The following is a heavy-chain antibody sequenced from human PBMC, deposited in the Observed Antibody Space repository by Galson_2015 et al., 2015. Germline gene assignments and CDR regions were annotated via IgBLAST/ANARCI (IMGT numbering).Heavy chain of an antibody. CDR1: GGSFSGYY. D-gene: IGHD3-3*01. CDR2: INHSGST. Sequence: ETLSLTCAVYGGSFSGYYWSWIRQPPGKGLEWIGEINHSGSTNYNPSLKSRVTISVDTSKNQFSLKLSSVTAADTAVYYCARGGITIFGVILGGMDVWGQGTTVTVSS. V-gene: IGHV4-34*01. CDR3: ARGGITIFGVILGGMDV. J-gene: IGHJ6*02.